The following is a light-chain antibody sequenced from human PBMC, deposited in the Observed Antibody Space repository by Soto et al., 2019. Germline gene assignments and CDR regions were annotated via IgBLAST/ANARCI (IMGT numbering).Light chain of an antibody. CDR3: QSYDNSLNEWV. J-gene: IGLJ3*02. CDR2: GNN. CDR1: ASSIAARYD. V-gene: IGLV1-40*01. Sequence: QAVLTQPPSVSGAPGQRVTISCTGTASSIAARYDVHWYQQIPGKAPKLLIYGNNNRPSGVPDRFSASKSGISASLAITGLQADDEADYYCQSYDNSLNEWVFGGGTKPPS.